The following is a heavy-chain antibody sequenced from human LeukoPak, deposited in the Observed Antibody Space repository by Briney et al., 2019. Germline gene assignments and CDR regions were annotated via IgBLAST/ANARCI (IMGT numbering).Heavy chain of an antibody. CDR2: LKYTGST. CDR3: ARDGSDNWGLFDY. D-gene: IGHD1-1*01. Sequence: KPSETLSLTWSVSGGSMSGSTYYWGWIRQPPGKGPEWIGSLKYTGSTYYNPSLKSRVTISVDTSDQFSLRLSSVTAADTAVCYCARDGSDNWGLFDYCGQGTLVTVSS. V-gene: IGHV4-39*07. CDR1: GGSMSGSTYY. J-gene: IGHJ4*02.